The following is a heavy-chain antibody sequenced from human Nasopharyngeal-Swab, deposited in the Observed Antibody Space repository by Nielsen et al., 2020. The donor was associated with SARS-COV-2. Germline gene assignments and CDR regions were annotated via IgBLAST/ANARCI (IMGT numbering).Heavy chain of an antibody. CDR2: INHSGST. CDR3: ARVRPYTIFGVVLQMDV. J-gene: IGHJ6*04. Sequence: ESLKISCAASGFTFSSYAMSWIRQPPGKGLEWIGEINHSGSTNYNPSLKSRVTISVDTSKNQFSLKLSSVTAADTAVYYCARVRPYTIFGVVLQMDVWGKGTTVTVSS. V-gene: IGHV4-34*01. CDR1: GFTFSSYA. D-gene: IGHD3-3*01.